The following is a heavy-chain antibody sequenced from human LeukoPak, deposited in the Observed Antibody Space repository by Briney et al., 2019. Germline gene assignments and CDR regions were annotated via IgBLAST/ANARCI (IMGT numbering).Heavy chain of an antibody. CDR1: GFTFSGSA. D-gene: IGHD2-8*02. V-gene: IGHV3-73*01. J-gene: IGHJ4*02. Sequence: PGGSLRLSCAASGFTFSGSAMHWVRQASGKGQEWVGRIRSKVNSYATAYAASVKGRFTISRDDSKNTAYLQMNSLKIEDTAVYYCTSAGTGDYWGQGALVTVSS. CDR3: TSAGTGDY. CDR2: IRSKVNSYAT.